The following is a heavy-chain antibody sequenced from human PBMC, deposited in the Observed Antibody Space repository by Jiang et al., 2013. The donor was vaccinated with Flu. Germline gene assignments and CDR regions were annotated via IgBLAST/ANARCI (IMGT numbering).Heavy chain of an antibody. CDR1: GYSISSGYY. CDR3: ARVYDSSGYYYWFDP. J-gene: IGHJ5*02. Sequence: LLKPSETLSLTCAVSGYSISSGYYWSWIRQPPGKGLEWIGYIYYSGSTNYNPSLKSRVTISVDTSKNQFSLKLSSVTAADTAVYYCARVYDSSGYYYWFDPWGQGTLVTVSS. D-gene: IGHD3-22*01. CDR2: IYYSGST. V-gene: IGHV4-61*01.